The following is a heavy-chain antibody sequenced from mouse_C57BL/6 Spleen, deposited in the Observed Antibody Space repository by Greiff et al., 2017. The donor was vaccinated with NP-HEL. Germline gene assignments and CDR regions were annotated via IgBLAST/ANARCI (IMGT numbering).Heavy chain of an antibody. J-gene: IGHJ4*01. CDR1: GYAFSSSW. CDR2: IYPGDGDT. D-gene: IGHD1-1*01. V-gene: IGHV1-82*01. Sequence: VKLMESGPELVKPGASVKISCKASGYAFSSSWMNWVKQRPGKGLEWIGRIYPGDGDTNYNGKFKGKATLTADKSSSTAYMQLSSLTSEDSAVYFCARSFITTEGAMDYWGQGTSVTVSS. CDR3: ARSFITTEGAMDY.